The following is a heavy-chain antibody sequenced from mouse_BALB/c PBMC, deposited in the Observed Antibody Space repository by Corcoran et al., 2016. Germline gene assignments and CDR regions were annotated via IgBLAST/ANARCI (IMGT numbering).Heavy chain of an antibody. Sequence: EVQLQQSGAELVKPGASVKLSCTASGFNIKDTYMHWVKQRTEQGLEWIGRIDPANGNTKYDPKFQGKATITAHTSSNTAYLQLSSLTSEDTAVYYCARWDWYFDVWGAGTTVTVSS. CDR2: IDPANGNT. J-gene: IGHJ1*01. V-gene: IGHV14-3*02. CDR3: ARWDWYFDV. CDR1: GFNIKDTY.